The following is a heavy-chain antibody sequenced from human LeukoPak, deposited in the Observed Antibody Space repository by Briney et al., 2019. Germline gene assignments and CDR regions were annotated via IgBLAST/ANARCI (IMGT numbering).Heavy chain of an antibody. V-gene: IGHV4-34*01. CDR2: INHSGST. D-gene: IGHD5-18*01. CDR1: GGSFSGYY. CDR3: ARVNGYNQLDY. J-gene: IGHJ4*02. Sequence: SETLSLTCAVYGGSFSGYYWSWIRQPPGKGLGWIGEINHSGSTNYNPFLKSRVTISVDTSKNQFSLKLSSVTAADTAVYYCARVNGYNQLDYWGQGTLVTVSS.